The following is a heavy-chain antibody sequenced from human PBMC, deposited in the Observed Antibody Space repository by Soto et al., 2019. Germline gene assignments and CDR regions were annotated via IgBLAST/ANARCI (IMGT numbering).Heavy chain of an antibody. CDR2: IWYDGSNK. J-gene: IGHJ4*02. D-gene: IGHD5-18*01. CDR1: GFTFSSYG. CDR3: AKDGEPVIHLWVSYFDY. Sequence: QVQLVESGGGVVQPGRSLRLSCAASGFTFSSYGMHWVRQAPGKGLEWVAVIWYDGSNKYYADSVKGRFTISRDNSKNTLYLEMNSLRGDETAVYYCAKDGEPVIHLWVSYFDYWGQGTLVTVSS. V-gene: IGHV3-33*06.